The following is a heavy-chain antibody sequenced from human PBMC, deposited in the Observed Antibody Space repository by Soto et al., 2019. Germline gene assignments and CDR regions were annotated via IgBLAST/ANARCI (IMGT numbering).Heavy chain of an antibody. Sequence: QVQLVQSGAEVKKPGSSVKVSCKASGGTFSSYAISWVRQAPGQGLEWMGGIIPIFGTANYAQKFQGRVTITAEESTSTAYMELSSLRSEDTAVYYCAREDYGDYYSSSERHYYYGMDVWGQGTTVTVSS. D-gene: IGHD4-17*01. J-gene: IGHJ6*02. CDR1: GGTFSSYA. CDR3: AREDYGDYYSSSERHYYYGMDV. V-gene: IGHV1-69*12. CDR2: IIPIFGTA.